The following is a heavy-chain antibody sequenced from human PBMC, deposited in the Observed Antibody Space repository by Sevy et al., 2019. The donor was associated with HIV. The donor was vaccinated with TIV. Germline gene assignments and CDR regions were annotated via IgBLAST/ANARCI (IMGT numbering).Heavy chain of an antibody. CDR3: TTDGAD. CDR2: VRSKGDGGTA. V-gene: IGHV3-15*01. J-gene: IGHJ4*02. CDR1: GFTFSDAW. Sequence: GSLRLSCAASGFTFSDAWVSWVRQAPGKGLEWVGRVRSKGDGGTAEYAAPLKGRFTISRDDSKNMVYVQMNSLKTEDTGIYYCTTDGADWGQGTLVTVSS.